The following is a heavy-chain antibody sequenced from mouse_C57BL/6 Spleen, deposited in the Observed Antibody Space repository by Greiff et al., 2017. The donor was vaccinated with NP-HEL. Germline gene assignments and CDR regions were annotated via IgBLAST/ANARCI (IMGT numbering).Heavy chain of an antibody. CDR3: ARARGGGYYWYFDV. CDR1: GYSITSGYY. V-gene: IGHV3-6*01. J-gene: IGHJ1*03. Sequence: EVQLKESGPGLVKPSQSLSLTCSVTGYSITSGYYWNWIRQFPGNKLEWMGYISYDGSNNYNPSLKNRISITRDTSKNQFFLKLNSVTTEDTATYYCARARGGGYYWYFDVWGTGTTVTVSS. D-gene: IGHD1-1*02. CDR2: ISYDGSN.